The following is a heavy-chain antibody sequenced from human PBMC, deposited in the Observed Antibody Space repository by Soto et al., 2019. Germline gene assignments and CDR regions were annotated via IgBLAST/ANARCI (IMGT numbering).Heavy chain of an antibody. D-gene: IGHD3-3*01. J-gene: IGHJ4*02. CDR1: GGSVNSGSNY. Sequence: QVQLQESGPGLVKPSETLSLTCTVSGGSVNSGSNYCTWSRQPTGRGMEWIGYVYKDVFNNYNPSQRSGVTISLDTSKRQFSLRLTGVTAADTALYFCARARHSVLQADFWGQGTLVSV. V-gene: IGHV4-61*01. CDR3: ARARHSVLQADF. CDR2: VYKDVFN.